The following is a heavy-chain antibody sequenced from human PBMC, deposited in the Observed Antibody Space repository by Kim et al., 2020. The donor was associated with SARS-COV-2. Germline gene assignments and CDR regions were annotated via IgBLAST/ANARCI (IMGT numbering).Heavy chain of an antibody. CDR1: GINFSSYS. J-gene: IGHJ4*02. Sequence: GGSLRLSCAASGINFSSYSMNWVRQAQGKGLEWVSSISSSSSYIYYADSVKGRFTISRDNAKNSLYLQMNSLRAEDTAVYYCARHDSSGRWYWGQGTLVTVSS. V-gene: IGHV3-21*01. CDR2: ISSSSSYI. CDR3: ARHDSSGRWY. D-gene: IGHD3-22*01.